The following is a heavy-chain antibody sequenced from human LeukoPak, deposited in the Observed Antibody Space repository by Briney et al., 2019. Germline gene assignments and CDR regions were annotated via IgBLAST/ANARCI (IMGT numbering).Heavy chain of an antibody. D-gene: IGHD3-9*01. J-gene: IGHJ3*02. CDR3: AREGGYDILTGYYHDAFDI. CDR1: GGSISSYY. Sequence: SETPSLTCTVSGGSISSYYWSWIRQPPGKGLEWIGYIYYSGSTNYNPSLKSRVTISVDTSKNQFSLKLSSVTAADTAVYYCAREGGYDILTGYYHDAFDIWGQGTMVTVSS. V-gene: IGHV4-59*01. CDR2: IYYSGST.